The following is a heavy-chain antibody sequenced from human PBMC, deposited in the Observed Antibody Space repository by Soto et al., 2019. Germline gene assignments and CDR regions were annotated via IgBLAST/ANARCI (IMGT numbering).Heavy chain of an antibody. J-gene: IGHJ4*02. D-gene: IGHD7-27*01. Sequence: QVQLQESGPGRVKPSETLSLTSSVSGGSVRTGSYHWSWIRQPPGKGLEWIGFIPNNGSPDYNPSLKGRVVVSIDKAKNQFFPKVNSVTAADTAVYFCARIGWGGESRGQGTLVTVSS. CDR2: IPNNGSP. V-gene: IGHV4-61*01. CDR1: GGSVRTGSYH. CDR3: ARIGWGGES.